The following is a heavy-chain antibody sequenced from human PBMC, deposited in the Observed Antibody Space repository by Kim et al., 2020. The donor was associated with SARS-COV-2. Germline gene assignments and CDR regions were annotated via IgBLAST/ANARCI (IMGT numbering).Heavy chain of an antibody. V-gene: IGHV3-74*01. CDR1: GFTFSSYW. D-gene: IGHD3-22*01. CDR3: ARAPMDKYYDGYFDL. CDR2: INSDGSST. J-gene: IGHJ2*01. Sequence: GGSLRLSCAASGFTFSSYWMHWVRQAPGKGLVWVSRINSDGSSTSYADSVKGRFTISRDNAKNTLYLQMNSLRAEDTAVYYCARAPMDKYYDGYFDLWGRGTLVTVSS.